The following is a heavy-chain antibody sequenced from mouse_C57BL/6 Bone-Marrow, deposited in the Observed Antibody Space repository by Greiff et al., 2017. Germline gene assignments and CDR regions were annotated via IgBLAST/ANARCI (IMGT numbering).Heavy chain of an antibody. CDR1: GFTFSDYG. V-gene: IGHV5-17*01. CDR2: ISSGSSTF. Sequence: EVHLVESGGGLVQPGGSLTLSCAASGFTFSDYGMHWVRQAPEKGLEWVAYISSGSSTFSYADTVKGRFTISRDNAKNTLFLKMTSLRAEDTAMYYGTRDDDHFGVWGTGTTVTVSA. J-gene: IGHJ1*03. D-gene: IGHD2-3*01. CDR3: TRDDDHFGV.